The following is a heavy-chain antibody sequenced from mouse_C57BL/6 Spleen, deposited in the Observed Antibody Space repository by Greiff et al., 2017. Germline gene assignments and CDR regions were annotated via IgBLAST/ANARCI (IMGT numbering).Heavy chain of an antibody. V-gene: IGHV1-5*01. CDR1: GYTFTSYW. J-gene: IGHJ4*01. Sequence: VQLHQSGTVLARPGASVKMSCKTSGYTFTSYWMHWVKQRPGQGLEWIGAIYPGNSDTSYNQKFKGKAKLTAVTSASTAYMELSSLTNEDSAVYYCTRSNGSSYDAMDYWGQGTSVTVSS. D-gene: IGHD1-1*01. CDR2: IYPGNSDT. CDR3: TRSNGSSYDAMDY.